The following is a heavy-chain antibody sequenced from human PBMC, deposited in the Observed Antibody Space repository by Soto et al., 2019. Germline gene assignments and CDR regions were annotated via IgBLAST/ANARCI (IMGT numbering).Heavy chain of an antibody. J-gene: IGHJ5*02. CDR3: AGDPDSHYNDSHASSYP. Sequence: GASVKVSCKASGGTFSTYTITWVRQAPGQGLEWMGRIIPTIGIINYAQKFQGRVTISADKFTGTAYMELTGLRSDDTAVYYCAGDPDSHYNDSHASSYPWGQGTLVTVSS. CDR1: GGTFSTYT. D-gene: IGHD4-4*01. V-gene: IGHV1-69*04. CDR2: IIPTIGII.